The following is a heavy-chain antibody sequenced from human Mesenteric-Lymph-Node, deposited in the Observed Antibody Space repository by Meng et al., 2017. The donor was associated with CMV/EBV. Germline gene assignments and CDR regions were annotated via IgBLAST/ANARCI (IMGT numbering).Heavy chain of an antibody. CDR1: GYTFTGYY. V-gene: IGHV1-2*02. CDR3: ARDRVQRVVIAATRQSPFDY. CDR2: VNPNSGGT. Sequence: ASVKVSCKASGYTFTGYYMHWVRQAPGQGLEWMGWVNPNSGGTNYAQKFQGRVTMTRDTSISTAYMELRSLRSDDTAVYYCARDRVQRVVIAATRQSPFDYWGQGTLVTVSS. D-gene: IGHD2-15*01. J-gene: IGHJ4*02.